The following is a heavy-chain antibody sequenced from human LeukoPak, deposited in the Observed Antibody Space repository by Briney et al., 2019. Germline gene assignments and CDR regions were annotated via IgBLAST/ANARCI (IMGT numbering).Heavy chain of an antibody. J-gene: IGHJ6*02. Sequence: ASVKVSCKASGYTFTNYGISWVRQATGQGLEWMGWMNPNSGNTGYAQKFQGRVTMTRNTSISTAYMELSSLRSEDTAVYYCASPVRLYYYYGMDVWGQGTTVTVSS. D-gene: IGHD2/OR15-2a*01. CDR1: GYTFTNYG. CDR2: MNPNSGNT. V-gene: IGHV1-8*02. CDR3: ASPVRLYYYYGMDV.